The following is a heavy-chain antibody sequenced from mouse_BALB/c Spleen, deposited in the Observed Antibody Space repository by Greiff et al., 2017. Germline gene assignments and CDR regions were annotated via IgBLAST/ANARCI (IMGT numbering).Heavy chain of an antibody. CDR1: GYTFTSYV. CDR3: ARRYYGSHWYFDV. CDR2: INPSNGRT. V-gene: IGHV1-14*01. D-gene: IGHD1-1*01. Sequence: VHVKQSGPELVKPGASVKMSCKASGYTFTSYVMHWVKQKPGQGLEWIGYINPSNGRTNYNEKFKSKATLTVDKSSSTAYMQLSSLTSEDSAVYYCARRYYGSHWYFDVWGAGTTVTVSS. J-gene: IGHJ1*01.